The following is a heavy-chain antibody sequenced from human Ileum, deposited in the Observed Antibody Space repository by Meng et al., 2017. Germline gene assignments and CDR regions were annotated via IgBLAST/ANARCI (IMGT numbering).Heavy chain of an antibody. V-gene: IGHV3-74*02. CDR2: ISPDGSSS. CDR3: SRNMMA. D-gene: IGHD3-16*01. J-gene: IGHJ5*02. Sequence: EWQRAVCGGGVVQCGVSLRLSCVASGFTFSKTWMHWFRQAPGKGLVWVSRISPDGSSSNNADSVKGRFTVSRDNSKNTLFLQMNSLRAEDTAMYYCSRNMMALGQGTLVTVSS. CDR1: GFTFSKTW.